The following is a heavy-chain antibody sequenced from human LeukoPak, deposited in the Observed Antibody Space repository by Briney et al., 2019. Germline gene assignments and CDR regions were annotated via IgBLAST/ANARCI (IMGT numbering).Heavy chain of an antibody. D-gene: IGHD2-2*01. Sequence: GGSLRLSCAASGFSVSSNYMSWVRQAPGKGLEWVSVIYSGGDTYYADSVKGRFTISRDNFKNTLYLQMNSLRAEDTAVYYCARDSRYCSSTNCYYDYWSQGTLVTVSS. CDR1: GFSVSSNY. CDR2: IYSGGDT. CDR3: ARDSRYCSSTNCYYDY. V-gene: IGHV3-53*01. J-gene: IGHJ4*02.